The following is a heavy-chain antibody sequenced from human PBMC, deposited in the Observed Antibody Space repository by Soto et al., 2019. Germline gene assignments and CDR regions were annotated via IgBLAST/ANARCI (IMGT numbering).Heavy chain of an antibody. V-gene: IGHV3-64*01. Sequence: GGSLRLSCAASGFTFSSYAMHWVRQAPGKGLEYVSAISSNGGSTYYANSVKGRFTISRDNSKNTLYLQMGSLRAEDMAVYYCARDLDFTVVVPAAISYYMAVWGKGTTVTVSS. CDR2: ISSNGGST. D-gene: IGHD2-2*01. J-gene: IGHJ6*03. CDR1: GFTFSSYA. CDR3: ARDLDFTVVVPAAISYYMAV.